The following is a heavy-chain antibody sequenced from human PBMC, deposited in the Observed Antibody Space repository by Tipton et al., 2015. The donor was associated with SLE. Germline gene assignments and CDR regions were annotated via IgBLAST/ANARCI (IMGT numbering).Heavy chain of an antibody. CDR3: VRDMAMPDY. D-gene: IGHD2-2*01. Sequence: SLRLSCAASGFTFSSYAMHWVRQAPGKGLEWVAVISYDGSNKYYADSVKGRFTISRDNAKNSLYLQMNSLRAEDTAVYYCVRDMAMPDYWGQGTLVTVSS. CDR1: GFTFSSYA. J-gene: IGHJ4*02. CDR2: ISYDGSNK. V-gene: IGHV3-30-3*01.